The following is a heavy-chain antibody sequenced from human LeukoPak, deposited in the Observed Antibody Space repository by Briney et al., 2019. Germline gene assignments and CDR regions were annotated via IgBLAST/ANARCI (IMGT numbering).Heavy chain of an antibody. CDR2: TNHRSKWYS. CDR1: GDSVSSNGAG. V-gene: IGHV6-1*01. Sequence: SQTLSLTCVISGDSVSSNGAGWNWIRQSPSRGLEWLGRTNHRSKWYSDYAESVKSRIIITADTSKNQFSLRLSSVTPEDTAVYYCAREVSWSDAFDTWGQGTVVTVSS. CDR3: AREVSWSDAFDT. D-gene: IGHD3-3*01. J-gene: IGHJ3*02.